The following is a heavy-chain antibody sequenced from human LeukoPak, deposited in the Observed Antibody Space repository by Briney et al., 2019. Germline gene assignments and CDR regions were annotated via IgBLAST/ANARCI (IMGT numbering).Heavy chain of an antibody. CDR3: ATTMIVVVTKGGPFDI. CDR2: ISGSGGST. Sequence: GGSLRLSCAASGSTFSNYAVNWVRQAPGKGLEWVSAISGSGGSTYYADSVKGRFTISRDNSKNTLYLQMNSLRAEDTAVYYCATTMIVVVTKGGPFDIWGQGTMVTVSS. CDR1: GSTFSNYA. D-gene: IGHD3-22*01. V-gene: IGHV3-23*01. J-gene: IGHJ3*02.